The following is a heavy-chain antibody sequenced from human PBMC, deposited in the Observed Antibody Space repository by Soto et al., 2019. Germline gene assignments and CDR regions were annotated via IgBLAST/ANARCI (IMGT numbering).Heavy chain of an antibody. J-gene: IGHJ4*02. D-gene: IGHD2-2*01. CDR2: ISSDGGST. CDR3: ARVKGCSSTTCRGPFDY. V-gene: IGHV3-64*02. Sequence: PGGSLRLSCAASGFTFSSYSMNWVRQAPGKGLEHVSEISSDGGSTSYVDSVKGRFTISRDNSKNTLYLRMGSLRVEDMAVYFCARVKGCSSTTCRGPFDYWGRGSLVPVSS. CDR1: GFTFSSYS.